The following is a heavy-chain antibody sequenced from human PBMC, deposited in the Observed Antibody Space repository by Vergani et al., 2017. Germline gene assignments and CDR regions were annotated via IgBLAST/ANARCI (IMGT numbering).Heavy chain of an antibody. V-gene: IGHV1-8*01. CDR1: GYTFTSYD. CDR3: ARCNIALSYSGSWYSWGNWFDP. D-gene: IGHD6-13*01. CDR2: MNPNSGNT. J-gene: IGHJ5*02. Sequence: QVQLVQSGAEVKKPGASVKVSCKASGYTFTSYDINWVRQATGQGLEWMGWMNPNSGNTGYAQKFQGRVTMTRNTSISTAYMELSSLRSEDTAVYYCARCNIALSYSGSWYSWGNWFDPWGQGTLVTVSS.